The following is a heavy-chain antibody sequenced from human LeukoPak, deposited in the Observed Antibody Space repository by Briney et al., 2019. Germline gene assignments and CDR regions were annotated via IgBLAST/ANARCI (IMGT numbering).Heavy chain of an antibody. D-gene: IGHD6-13*01. CDR1: GFTFSSYS. J-gene: IGHJ4*02. CDR3: ARGLRYSSSWYNFDY. Sequence: GGSPRLSCAASGFTFSSYSMNWVRQAPGEGLEWVSSISSSSSYIYYADSVKGRFTISRDNAKNSLYLQMNSLRDEDTAVYYCARGLRYSSSWYNFDYWGQGTLVTVSS. V-gene: IGHV3-21*01. CDR2: ISSSSSYI.